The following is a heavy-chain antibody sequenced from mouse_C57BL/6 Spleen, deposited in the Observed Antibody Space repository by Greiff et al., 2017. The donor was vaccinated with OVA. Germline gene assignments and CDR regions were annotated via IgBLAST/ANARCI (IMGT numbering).Heavy chain of an antibody. D-gene: IGHD2-3*01. CDR2: ISSGSSTI. V-gene: IGHV5-17*01. CDR3: AREAYDGYYGY. Sequence: EVKLMESGGGLVKPGGSLKLSCAASGFTFSDYGMHWVRQAPEKGLEWVAYISSGSSTIYYADTVKGRFTISRDNAKNTLFLQMTSLRSEDTAMYYCAREAYDGYYGYWGQGTTLTVSS. J-gene: IGHJ2*01. CDR1: GFTFSDYG.